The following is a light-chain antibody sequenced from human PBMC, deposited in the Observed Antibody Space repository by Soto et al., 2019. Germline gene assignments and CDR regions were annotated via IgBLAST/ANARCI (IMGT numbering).Light chain of an antibody. J-gene: IGKJ1*01. Sequence: EIVLTQSPGTLSLSPGERATLSCRASQSVSNNYIAWYQQKPGQAPRLLIYGASTRATGIPARFSGSGSGTEFTLTISSLQSEDFAVYYCQQYNNWPRTFGQGTKVEIK. CDR3: QQYNNWPRT. CDR2: GAS. V-gene: IGKV3-15*01. CDR1: QSVSNN.